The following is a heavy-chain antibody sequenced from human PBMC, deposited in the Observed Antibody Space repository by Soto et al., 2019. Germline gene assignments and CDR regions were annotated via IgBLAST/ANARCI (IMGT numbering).Heavy chain of an antibody. J-gene: IGHJ4*02. CDR2: IYTSGST. CDR1: GGSISSSSYY. Sequence: KLSETLSLTCTVSGGSISSSSYYWGWIRQPPGKGLEWIGRIYTSGSTDYNPSLKSRVTISIDTSKNEFSLKVSSVTAADTAVYYCARDGGSYGHFDYWGQGILVTVSS. CDR3: ARDGGSYGHFDY. V-gene: IGHV4-39*07. D-gene: IGHD2-15*01.